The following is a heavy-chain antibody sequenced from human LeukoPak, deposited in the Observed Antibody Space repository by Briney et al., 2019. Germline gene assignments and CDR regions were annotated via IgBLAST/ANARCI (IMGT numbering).Heavy chain of an antibody. V-gene: IGHV3-53*01. CDR3: ARDARTTYYYGSGGRDAFDI. CDR2: IYSGGST. J-gene: IGHJ3*02. Sequence: GGSLRLSCAASGFTVSSNYMSWVRQAPGKGLEWVSVIYSGGSTYYADSVKGRFTISRDNSKNTLYLQMNSLRAEDTAVYYCARDARTTYYYGSGGRDAFDIWGQGTMVAVSS. CDR1: GFTVSSNY. D-gene: IGHD3-10*01.